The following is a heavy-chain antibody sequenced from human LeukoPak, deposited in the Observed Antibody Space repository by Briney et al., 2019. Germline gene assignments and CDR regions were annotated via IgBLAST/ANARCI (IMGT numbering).Heavy chain of an antibody. CDR2: ISYDGSNK. V-gene: IGHV3-30-3*01. CDR3: ARDGGGDITMVYYFDY. CDR1: GFTFSSYA. J-gene: IGHJ4*02. D-gene: IGHD3-10*01. Sequence: GGSLRLSCAASGFTFSSYAMHWVRQAPGKGLEWVAVISYDGSNKYYADSAKGRFTISRDNSKNTLYLQMNSLRAEDTAVYYCARDGGGDITMVYYFDYWGQGTLVTVSS.